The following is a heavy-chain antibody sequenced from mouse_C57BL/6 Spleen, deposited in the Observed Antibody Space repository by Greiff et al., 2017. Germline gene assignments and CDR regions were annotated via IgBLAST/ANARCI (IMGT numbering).Heavy chain of an antibody. J-gene: IGHJ4*01. Sequence: VQLQQSGAELVRPGTSVKVSCKASGYAFTNYLIAWVKQRPGQGLEWIGVINPGSGGTNYNEKFKGKATLTADTSSSTAYMQLSSLTSEDSAVYFCARRRDYYAMDYWGQGTSVTVSS. CDR3: ARRRDYYAMDY. CDR1: GYAFTNYL. V-gene: IGHV1-54*01. CDR2: INPGSGGT.